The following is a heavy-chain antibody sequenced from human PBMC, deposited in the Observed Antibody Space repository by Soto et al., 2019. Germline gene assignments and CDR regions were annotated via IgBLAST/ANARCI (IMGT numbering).Heavy chain of an antibody. J-gene: IGHJ4*02. CDR2: INAGNGNT. D-gene: IGHD2-2*01. Sequence: QVQLVQSGAEVKKPGASVKVSCKASGYTFTSYAMHWVRQAPGQRLEWMGWINAGNGNTKYSQKFQGRVTITRDTSASTAYMELSRLRSEDTAVYYCARDPVVVVVPAASGFAYWGQGAMVTVSS. V-gene: IGHV1-3*01. CDR3: ARDPVVVVVPAASGFAY. CDR1: GYTFTSYA.